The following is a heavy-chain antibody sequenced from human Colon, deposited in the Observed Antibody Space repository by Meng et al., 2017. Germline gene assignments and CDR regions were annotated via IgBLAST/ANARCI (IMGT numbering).Heavy chain of an antibody. J-gene: IGHJ4*02. CDR3: AKSGEGLWFGESSHLDY. D-gene: IGHD3-10*01. CDR1: GYIFTSYA. V-gene: IGHV1-3*01. Sequence: ASVKVSCKASGYIFTSYAIHWVRQAPGQRLEWMGWINAGNGNTKFSQKFQGRVTITRDTSASTAYMELSNLRSEDTAVYYCAKSGEGLWFGESSHLDYWAREPWSPSPQ. CDR2: INAGNGNT.